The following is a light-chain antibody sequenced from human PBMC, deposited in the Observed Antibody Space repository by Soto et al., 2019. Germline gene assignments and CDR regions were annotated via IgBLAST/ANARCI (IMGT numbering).Light chain of an antibody. J-gene: IGKJ3*01. CDR2: AAS. V-gene: IGKV1-8*01. CDR3: HQYYSYPPLFT. CDR1: QGISSY. Sequence: AIRMTQSPSSLSASTGDRVTITCRASQGISSYLAWYQQKPGKAPKLLIYAASTLQSGVPSRFSGSGSGTDFTLTISCLQSEDFATYYCHQYYSYPPLFTFGPGTKVDIK.